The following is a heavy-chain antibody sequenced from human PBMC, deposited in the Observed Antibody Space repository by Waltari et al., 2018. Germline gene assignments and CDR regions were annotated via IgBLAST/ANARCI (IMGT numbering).Heavy chain of an antibody. CDR3: AKAFRSVWGAFDI. CDR1: GFTFSSYG. V-gene: IGHV3-30*18. CDR2: IWYDGSNK. J-gene: IGHJ3*02. Sequence: QVQLVESGGGVVQPGRSLRLSCAASGFTFSSYGMHWVRQAPGKGLEWVAVIWYDGSNKYYADSVKGRFTISRDNSKNTLYLQMNSLRAEDTAMYYCAKAFRSVWGAFDIWGQGTMVTVSS. D-gene: IGHD3-16*01.